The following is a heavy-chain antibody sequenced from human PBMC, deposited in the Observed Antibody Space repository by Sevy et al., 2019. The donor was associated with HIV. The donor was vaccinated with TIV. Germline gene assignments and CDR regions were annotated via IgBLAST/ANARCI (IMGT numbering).Heavy chain of an antibody. CDR3: ARANFDWLLLFDY. J-gene: IGHJ4*02. CDR2: IYYSGST. CDR1: GGSISSGGYY. V-gene: IGHV4-31*03. Sequence: SETLSLTCTVSGGSISSGGYYWSWIRQHPGKGLEWIGYIYYSGSTYYNPSLKGRVTISVDTSKNQFSLKLSSVTAAVTVVYYCARANFDWLLLFDYWCQGTLVTVSS. D-gene: IGHD3-9*01.